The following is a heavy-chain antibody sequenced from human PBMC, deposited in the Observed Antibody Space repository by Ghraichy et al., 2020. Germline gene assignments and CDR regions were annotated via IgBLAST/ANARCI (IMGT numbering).Heavy chain of an antibody. J-gene: IGHJ5*02. CDR2: LSNSGST. Sequence: SQTLSLTCTVSGGSISSYYWSWIWQPPGKGMEWIGYLSNSGSTNYNPSLKSRVTISVDTSKNQFSLKLSSVTAADTAVYYCARAIYSSSWYWFDPWGQGTLVTVSS. CDR1: GGSISSYY. CDR3: ARAIYSSSWYWFDP. V-gene: IGHV4-59*01. D-gene: IGHD6-13*01.